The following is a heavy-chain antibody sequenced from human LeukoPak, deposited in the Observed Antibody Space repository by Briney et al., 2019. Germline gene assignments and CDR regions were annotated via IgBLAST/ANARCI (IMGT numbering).Heavy chain of an antibody. CDR2: IHTSGST. V-gene: IGHV4-4*07. D-gene: IGHD4-17*01. J-gene: IGHJ5*02. CDR3: VRAGDYGDYVGWFDP. Sequence: PSETLSLTCTVSGGSISSYYWSWIRQPAGKGLEWIGRIHTSGSTNYNPSLKSRLTMSVDTSKNQFSLKLNSVTAADTAVYYCVRAGDYGDYVGWFDPWGQGTLVTVSS. CDR1: GGSISSYY.